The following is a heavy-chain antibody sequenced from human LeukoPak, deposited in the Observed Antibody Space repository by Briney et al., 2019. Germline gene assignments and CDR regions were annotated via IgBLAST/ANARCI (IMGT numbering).Heavy chain of an antibody. Sequence: PGGSLRLSCAASGFTFSSYWMSWVRQAPGKGLEWVANIEQDGSEKYYVDSVKGRFTISRDNAKNTLYLQMNSLRAEDTAVYYCAREDPPSLYCSSTSCYPFDYWGQGTLVTVSS. CDR2: IEQDGSEK. D-gene: IGHD2-2*01. J-gene: IGHJ4*02. CDR3: AREDPPSLYCSSTSCYPFDY. CDR1: GFTFSSYW. V-gene: IGHV3-7*01.